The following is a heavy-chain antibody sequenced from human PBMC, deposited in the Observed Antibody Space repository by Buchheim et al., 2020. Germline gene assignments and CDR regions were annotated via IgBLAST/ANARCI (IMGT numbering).Heavy chain of an antibody. D-gene: IGHD2-8*01. CDR3: AKDGGGYCTTRNCYRGYYYSGLDA. CDR2: ISGSGGST. CDR1: GFTFSNFA. V-gene: IGHV3-23*01. J-gene: IGHJ6*02. Sequence: EVQLLESGGALVQPGGSLRLSCEASGFTFSNFAMTWVRQVPGKGLEWVSVISGSGGSTYYADSVKGRFITSRDNSTQTLYLEMNSLRAEDTAIYYCAKDGGGYCTTRNCYRGYYYSGLDAWGQGTT.